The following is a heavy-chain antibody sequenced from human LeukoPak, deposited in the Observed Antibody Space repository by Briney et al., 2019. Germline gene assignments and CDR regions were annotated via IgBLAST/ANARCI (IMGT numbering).Heavy chain of an antibody. J-gene: IGHJ4*02. Sequence: GGSLRLSCAASGFTFSSYWMSWVRQAPGKGLEWVANIKQDGSEKYYVDSVKGRLTISRDNAKNSLYLQMNSLRAEDTAVYYCARVSPNTVTTLQYSDYWGQGTLVTVSS. V-gene: IGHV3-7*01. CDR1: GFTFSSYW. D-gene: IGHD4-17*01. CDR3: ARVSPNTVTTLQYSDY. CDR2: IKQDGSEK.